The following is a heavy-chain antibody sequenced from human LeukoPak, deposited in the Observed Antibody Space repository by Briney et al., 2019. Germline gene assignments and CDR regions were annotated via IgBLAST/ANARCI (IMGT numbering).Heavy chain of an antibody. J-gene: IGHJ6*02. CDR2: INHSEST. CDR3: ARGTGRYYYGSGSYYKFVRDYYGMDV. CDR1: GGSFSGYY. V-gene: IGHV4-34*01. D-gene: IGHD3-10*01. Sequence: SETLSLTCAVYGGSFSGYYWSWIRQPPGKGLEWIGEINHSESTNYNPSLKSRVTISVDTSKNQFSLKLSSVTAADTAVYYCARGTGRYYYGSGSYYKFVRDYYGMDVWGQGTTVTVSS.